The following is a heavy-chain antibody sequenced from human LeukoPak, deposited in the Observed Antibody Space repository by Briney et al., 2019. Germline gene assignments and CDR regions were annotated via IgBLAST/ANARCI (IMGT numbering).Heavy chain of an antibody. J-gene: IGHJ4*02. CDR3: AKDMFYCSSNSCSLDTNGLDY. V-gene: IGHV3-9*01. Sequence: GRPLRLSCAASGFTFDAHAMHWVRQAPGRGLEWVSGISWNSANIGYADSVRGRFTISRDNAKNSLYLQVNSLRAEDAALYYCAKDMFYCSSNSCSLDTNGLDYWGRGTLVTVSS. CDR2: ISWNSANI. D-gene: IGHD2-2*01. CDR1: GFTFDAHA.